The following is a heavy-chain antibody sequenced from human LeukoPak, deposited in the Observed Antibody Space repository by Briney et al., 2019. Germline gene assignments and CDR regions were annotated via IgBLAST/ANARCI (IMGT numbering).Heavy chain of an antibody. J-gene: IGHJ6*03. V-gene: IGHV1-8*01. D-gene: IGHD3-9*01. CDR1: GYTFTSCD. CDR2: MNPNSGNT. CDR3: ARGQKPDTVLRYFDWSGYYYYHMDV. Sequence: ASVKVSCKASGYTFTSCDINWVRQATGQGLEWMGWMNPNSGNTGYAQKFQDRVTMTRNTSISTAYMELSSLRSEDTAVYYCARGQKPDTVLRYFDWSGYYYYHMDVWGKGTTVTISS.